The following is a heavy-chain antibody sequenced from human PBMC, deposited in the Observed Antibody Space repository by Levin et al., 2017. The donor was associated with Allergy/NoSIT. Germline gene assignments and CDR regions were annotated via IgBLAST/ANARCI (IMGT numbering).Heavy chain of an antibody. V-gene: IGHV3-33*01. CDR1: GFIFRNFG. Sequence: PGGSLRLSCAASGFIFRNFGMSWVRQAPGKGLEWVAIIWNDGAHEYYADSVKGRCTISRDNSKNTLFLQMSRLRVEDTALYYCVRSEWGLGGGDYWGQGTLVTVSS. D-gene: IGHD2-21*01. CDR3: VRSEWGLGGGDY. J-gene: IGHJ4*02. CDR2: IWNDGAHE.